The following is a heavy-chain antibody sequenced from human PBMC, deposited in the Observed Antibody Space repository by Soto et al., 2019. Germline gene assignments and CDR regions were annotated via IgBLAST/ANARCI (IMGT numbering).Heavy chain of an antibody. CDR1: GGSIVKDF. D-gene: IGHD1-1*01. Sequence: SETLCLTCSVSGGSIVKDFWILIRQPPGKGLEWIGYLYSSGTTTYNPSLKSRVTISAVTSKNQVSLNLMSVTAADTAVYYCARLYNWNDPQAYWGQGILVTVSS. V-gene: IGHV4-59*08. CDR3: ARLYNWNDPQAY. CDR2: LYSSGTT. J-gene: IGHJ4*02.